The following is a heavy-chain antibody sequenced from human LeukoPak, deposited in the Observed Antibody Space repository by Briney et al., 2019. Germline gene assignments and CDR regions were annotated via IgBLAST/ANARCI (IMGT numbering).Heavy chain of an antibody. CDR3: AKEGPLTGTDPFDY. V-gene: IGHV3-30-3*01. Sequence: PGGSLRLSCAASGFTFSSYAMHWVRQAPGKGLEWVAVISYDGSNKYYADSVKGRFTISRDNSKNTLYLQMNSLRAEDTAVYYCAKEGPLTGTDPFDYWGQGTLVTVSS. CDR2: ISYDGSNK. CDR1: GFTFSSYA. D-gene: IGHD1-7*01. J-gene: IGHJ4*02.